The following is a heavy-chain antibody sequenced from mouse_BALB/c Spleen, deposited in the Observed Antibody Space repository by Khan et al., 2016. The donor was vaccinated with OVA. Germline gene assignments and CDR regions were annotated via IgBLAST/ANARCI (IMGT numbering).Heavy chain of an antibody. Sequence: QVRLQQSGAELAKPGASVKMSCKASGYTFINYWILWVKQRPGQGLEWFGYINPSTGYTEYNQNFKDQATLTAEKSSSTAYMQLSSLTSEDSAVYYCARRGLRWDFDYWGQGTTLTVSS. J-gene: IGHJ2*01. D-gene: IGHD1-1*01. CDR2: INPSTGYT. CDR1: GYTFINYW. V-gene: IGHV1-7*01. CDR3: ARRGLRWDFDY.